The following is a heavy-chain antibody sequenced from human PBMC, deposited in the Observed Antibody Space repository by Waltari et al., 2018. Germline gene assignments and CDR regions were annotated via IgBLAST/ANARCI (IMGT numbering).Heavy chain of an antibody. J-gene: IGHJ4*02. CDR3: AKVNSRGYFDY. CDR2: ISGSVGST. Sequence: EVQLVESGGGLVQPGGSLRLSCAASGFTFSSYAMSWVRQATGKGLEWVSAISGSVGSTYYADYVKGRFTISRDNSKNMRYLKMNSLRAEDTAVYYCAKVNSRGYFDYWGQGTLVTVSS. V-gene: IGHV3-23*04. D-gene: IGHD6-19*01. CDR1: GFTFSSYA.